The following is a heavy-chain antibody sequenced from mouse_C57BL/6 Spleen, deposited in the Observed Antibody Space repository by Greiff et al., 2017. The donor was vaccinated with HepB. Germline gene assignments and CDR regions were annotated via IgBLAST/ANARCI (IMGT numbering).Heavy chain of an antibody. D-gene: IGHD5-2*01. CDR1: GYTFTSYW. CDR3: ARENSIAWFAY. Sequence: QVQLQQPGAELVKPGASVKMSCKASGYTFTSYWITWVKQRPGQGLEWIGDIYPGSGSTNYNEKFKSKATLTVDKPSSTAYMQLSSLTSEDSAVYYCARENSIAWFAYWGQGTLVTVSA. CDR2: IYPGSGST. J-gene: IGHJ3*01. V-gene: IGHV1-55*01.